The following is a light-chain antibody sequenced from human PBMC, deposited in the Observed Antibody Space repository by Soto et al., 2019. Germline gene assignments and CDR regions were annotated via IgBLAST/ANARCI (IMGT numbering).Light chain of an antibody. V-gene: IGKV4-1*01. CDR2: WAS. J-gene: IGKJ1*01. CDR1: QSVLYSPNNKNY. CDR3: QQYYTNSWS. Sequence: DIVMTQSPDSLAVSLGERATINCKSSQSVLYSPNNKNYLAWYQHKPGQPPKMLIYWASIRESGVPDRFSGSGSGTDFTLPISSLQSEDVAVYYCQQYYTNSWSFGQGTKVEIK.